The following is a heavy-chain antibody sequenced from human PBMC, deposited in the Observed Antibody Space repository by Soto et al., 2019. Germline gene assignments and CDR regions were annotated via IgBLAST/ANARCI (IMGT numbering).Heavy chain of an antibody. CDR3: ARAALGDTAMVLGQDAFDI. V-gene: IGHV4-59*01. D-gene: IGHD5-18*01. CDR2: IYDTGST. J-gene: IGHJ3*02. Sequence: QVRLQESGPGLVKPSETLSLTCTVSGGSISAYYWSWLRQPPGKGLEWIGYIYDTGSTEYNPSLNSRVTISLATSKTQFSMKLKSVTEADTAVYYCARAALGDTAMVLGQDAFDIWGQGTLVTVSS. CDR1: GGSISAYY.